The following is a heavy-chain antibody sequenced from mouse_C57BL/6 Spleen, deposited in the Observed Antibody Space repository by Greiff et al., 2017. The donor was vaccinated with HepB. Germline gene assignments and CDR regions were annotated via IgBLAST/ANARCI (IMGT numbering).Heavy chain of an antibody. CDR2: IYPGDGDT. D-gene: IGHD4-1*01. Sequence: QVQLQQSGPELVKPGASVKISCKASGYAFSSSWMNWVKQRPGKGLEWIGRIYPGDGDTNYNGKFKGKATLTADKSSSTAYMQLSSLTSEDSAVYFCARITGPYYFDYWGQGTTLTVSS. CDR1: GYAFSSSW. CDR3: ARITGPYYFDY. J-gene: IGHJ2*01. V-gene: IGHV1-82*01.